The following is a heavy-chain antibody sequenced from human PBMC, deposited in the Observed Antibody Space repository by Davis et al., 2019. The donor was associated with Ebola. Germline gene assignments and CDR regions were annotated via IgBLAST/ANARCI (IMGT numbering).Heavy chain of an antibody. CDR1: GYTFTSYD. Sequence: AASVKVSCKASGYTFTSYDISWVRQATGQGLEWMGGIIPIFGTANYAQKFQGRVTITADESTSTAYMELSSLRTEDTAVYYCAREFGLDSSAPFDYWGQGTLVTVSS. J-gene: IGHJ4*02. CDR3: AREFGLDSSAPFDY. D-gene: IGHD3-22*01. CDR2: IIPIFGTA. V-gene: IGHV1-69*13.